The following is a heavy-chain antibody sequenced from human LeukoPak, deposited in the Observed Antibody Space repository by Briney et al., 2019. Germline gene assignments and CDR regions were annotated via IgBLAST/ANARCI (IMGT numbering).Heavy chain of an antibody. J-gene: IGHJ5*02. D-gene: IGHD3-16*01. V-gene: IGHV4-61*02. CDR1: GGSISSGSYY. Sequence: SQTLSLTCTVSGGSISSGSYYWSWIRQPAGKGLEWIGRIYTSGSTNYNPSLKSRVTISVDTSKNQFSLKLSSVTAADTAVYYCARDSMLLVTNWFDPWGQGTLVTVSS. CDR2: IYTSGST. CDR3: ARDSMLLVTNWFDP.